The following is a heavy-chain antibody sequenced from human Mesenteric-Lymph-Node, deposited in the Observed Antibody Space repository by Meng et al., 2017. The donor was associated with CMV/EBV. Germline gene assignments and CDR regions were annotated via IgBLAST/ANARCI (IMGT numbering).Heavy chain of an antibody. Sequence: SVKVSCKASGGTFSSYAISWVRQAPGQGLEWMGGIIPILGIANYAQKFQGRVTITADKSTSTAYMELRSLRSDDTAVYYCARDKGAGTHFDYWGQGTLVTVSS. V-gene: IGHV1-69*10. CDR3: ARDKGAGTHFDY. CDR1: GGTFSSYA. D-gene: IGHD1-7*01. CDR2: IIPILGIA. J-gene: IGHJ4*02.